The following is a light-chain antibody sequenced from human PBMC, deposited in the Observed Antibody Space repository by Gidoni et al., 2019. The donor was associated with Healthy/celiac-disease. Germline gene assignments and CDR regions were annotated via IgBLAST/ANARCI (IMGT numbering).Light chain of an antibody. CDR2: GAS. Sequence: EIVMTQSPPTLSVSPGERATLSCRASQSVSRNLAWYQQKPGQAPRLLIYGASTRATGIPARFSGSGSGTEFTLTISSLQSEDFAVYYCQQYNNWPPYTFGRGPSWRSN. CDR3: QQYNNWPPYT. CDR1: QSVSRN. V-gene: IGKV3-15*01. J-gene: IGKJ2*01.